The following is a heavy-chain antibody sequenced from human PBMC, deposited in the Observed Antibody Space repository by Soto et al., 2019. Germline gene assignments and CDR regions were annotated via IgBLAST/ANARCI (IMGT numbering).Heavy chain of an antibody. J-gene: IGHJ4*02. V-gene: IGHV1-46*01. D-gene: IGHD1-1*01. CDR2: INPSGGST. CDR1: GYTFTSYY. Sequence: ASVKVSCKASGYTFTSYYMHWVRQAPGEGLEWMGVINPSGGSTSYAQKFQGRVTMTEDTSTDTAYMELSSLRSEDTAVYYCATNSGFLYNNWGQGTLVTSPQ. CDR3: ATNSGFLYNN.